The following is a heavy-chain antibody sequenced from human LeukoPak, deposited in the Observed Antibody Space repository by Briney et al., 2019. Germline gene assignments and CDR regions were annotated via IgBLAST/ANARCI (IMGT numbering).Heavy chain of an antibody. Sequence: SVKVPCKASGGTFSSYAISWVRQAPGQGLEWMGRIIPIFGTANYAQKFQGRVTITTDESTSTAYMELSSLRSEDTAVYYCASQRVVVVPAAANAFDIWGQGKMVTVSS. CDR1: GGTFSSYA. CDR2: IIPIFGTA. J-gene: IGHJ3*02. D-gene: IGHD2-2*01. CDR3: ASQRVVVVPAAANAFDI. V-gene: IGHV1-69*05.